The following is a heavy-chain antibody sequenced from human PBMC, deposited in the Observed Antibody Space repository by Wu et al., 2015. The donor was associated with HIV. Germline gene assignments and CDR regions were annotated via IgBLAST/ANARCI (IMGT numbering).Heavy chain of an antibody. CDR2: IIPIFGTS. CDR3: AREKLPDAMSEHFYYGVDV. J-gene: IGHJ6*01. V-gene: IGHV1-69*05. Sequence: QVQLVQSGAEVKKPGSSVKVSCKASGGTFRSHGISWVRQAPGQGLEWMGGIIPIFGTSDYARKFQGRVTITTDESTSTAYMELRSLKSEDTAIYYCAREKLPDAMSEHFYYGVDVWGQGTTVTVSA. D-gene: IGHD2-2*01. CDR1: GGTFRSHG.